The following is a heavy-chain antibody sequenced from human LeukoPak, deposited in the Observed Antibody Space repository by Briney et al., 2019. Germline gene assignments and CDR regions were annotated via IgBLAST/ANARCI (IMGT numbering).Heavy chain of an antibody. D-gene: IGHD3-22*01. V-gene: IGHV4-61*02. CDR3: ATGGCHYDSSAD. J-gene: IGHJ4*02. Sequence: SETLSLTCTVSGGSISSGNYYWSWIRQPAGKGLGWIGRIYTSGSINYNPSLKSRVTISLATSKKQFTLKLSSVTAADTAVYYCATGGCHYDSSADWGQGTLVTVSS. CDR2: IYTSGSI. CDR1: GGSISSGNYY.